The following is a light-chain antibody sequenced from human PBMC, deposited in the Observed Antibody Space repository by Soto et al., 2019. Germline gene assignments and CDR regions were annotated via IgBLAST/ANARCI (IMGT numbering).Light chain of an antibody. CDR1: LSINSDY. Sequence: EIVLTRSPGTPSIAPGASATLSCRASLSINSDYVAWYQQRPGQPPRLLIYGASSRATGIPDRFSGSGSGTDVTITIRRLETEDGAVYYCQQYSSSPLTFGQGTKVDIK. CDR3: QQYSSSPLT. CDR2: GAS. J-gene: IGKJ1*01. V-gene: IGKV3-20*01.